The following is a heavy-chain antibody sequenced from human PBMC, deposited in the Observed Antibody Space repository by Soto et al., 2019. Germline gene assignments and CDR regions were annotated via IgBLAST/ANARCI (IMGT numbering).Heavy chain of an antibody. CDR2: ISYDSDTI. D-gene: IGHD3-3*01. J-gene: IGHJ6*02. CDR1: GFTFGTYS. CDR3: ARLYYDYV. V-gene: IGHV3-48*02. Sequence: PGGSLRLSCAGSGFTFGTYSMNWVRQAAGKGLEWIAYISYDSDTIQYADSVKGRFAISRDNAKNSLYLQMNSLRDEDTAVYYCARLYYDYVWGQGTTVTVSS.